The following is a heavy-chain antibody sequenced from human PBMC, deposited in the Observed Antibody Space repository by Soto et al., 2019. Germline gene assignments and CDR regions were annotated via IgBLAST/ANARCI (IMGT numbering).Heavy chain of an antibody. D-gene: IGHD5-12*01. J-gene: IGHJ5*01. CDR1: GFGVRSTYF. Sequence: SETLSLTCVVSGFGVRSTYFWGWIRQPPGKGLEWIGSVHHDGNAYYPPSVLGRVTISVDTANNQVSLSLRSVTAEDTATYYCGRIIGATWVDSWGPGILVTVSS. V-gene: IGHV4-38-2*01. CDR2: VHHDGNA. CDR3: GRIIGATWVDS.